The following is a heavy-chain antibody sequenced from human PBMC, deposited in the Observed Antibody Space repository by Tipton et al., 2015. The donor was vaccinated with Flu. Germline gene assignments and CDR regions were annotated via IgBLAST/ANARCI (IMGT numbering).Heavy chain of an antibody. CDR3: ASGPPPESTSFDY. V-gene: IGHV4-59*01. D-gene: IGHD2-2*01. Sequence: TLSLTCTVSGGSISSYYWSWIRQPPGKGLEWIGYIYYSGSTNYNPSLKSRVTISVDTSKNQFSLKLSSVTAADTAVYYCASGPPPESTSFDYWGQGTLVTVSS. CDR1: GGSISSYY. J-gene: IGHJ4*02. CDR2: IYYSGST.